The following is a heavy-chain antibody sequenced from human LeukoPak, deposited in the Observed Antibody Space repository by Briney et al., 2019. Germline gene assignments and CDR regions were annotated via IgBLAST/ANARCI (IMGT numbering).Heavy chain of an antibody. Sequence: PGGSLRLSCAASGFTFSTYSMSWVRQAPGKGLEWVSYISSGGSTIYYADSVKGRFTISRDKAKNSLYLQMNSLRAEDTAVYYCARDYYGDYWGQGTLVTVSS. V-gene: IGHV3-48*01. J-gene: IGHJ4*02. CDR2: ISSGGSTI. D-gene: IGHD3-22*01. CDR1: GFTFSTYS. CDR3: ARDYYGDY.